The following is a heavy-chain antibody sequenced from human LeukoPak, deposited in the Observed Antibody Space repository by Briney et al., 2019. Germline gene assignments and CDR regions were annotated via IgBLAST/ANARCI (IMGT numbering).Heavy chain of an antibody. CDR1: GFTVSSNY. Sequence: PGGSLRLSCAASGFTVSSNYMSWVRQAPGKGLEWVSVIYSGGSTYYADSVKGRFTISRDNSKNTLYLQMNSLRAEDTAVYYCAKTPLAVAPGDYFDYWGQGTLVTVSS. J-gene: IGHJ4*02. CDR3: AKTPLAVAPGDYFDY. CDR2: IYSGGST. D-gene: IGHD6-19*01. V-gene: IGHV3-53*01.